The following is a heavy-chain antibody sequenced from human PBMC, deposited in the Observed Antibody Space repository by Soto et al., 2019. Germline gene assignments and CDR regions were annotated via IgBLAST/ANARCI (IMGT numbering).Heavy chain of an antibody. V-gene: IGHV1-24*01. Sequence: QVQLVQSGAEVKKPGASVKASCKVSGYTLTELSMHWVRQAPGKGLEWMGGFDPEDGETIYAQKFQGRVTMTEDTSTDTAYMELSSLRSEDTAVYYCAVNIVVVPAFGYYYGMDVWGQGTTVTVSS. CDR2: FDPEDGET. CDR1: GYTLTELS. CDR3: AVNIVVVPAFGYYYGMDV. J-gene: IGHJ6*02. D-gene: IGHD2-2*01.